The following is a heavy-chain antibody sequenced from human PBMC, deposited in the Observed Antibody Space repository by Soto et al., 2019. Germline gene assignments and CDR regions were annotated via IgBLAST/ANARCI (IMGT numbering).Heavy chain of an antibody. J-gene: IGHJ6*03. V-gene: IGHV1-18*01. D-gene: IGHD6-6*01. Sequence: QVPLLQSGAEVKKPGASVKVSCKASGYTFTNYGITWVRQAPGQGLEWMGWISAYNGDTHYTQRLQGRVTMTTDTSTSTAYMELRGLRSDDTAVYYCARVRQRVGYFYYYMDVWGKGTTVTVSS. CDR1: GYTFTNYG. CDR3: ARVRQRVGYFYYYMDV. CDR2: ISAYNGDT.